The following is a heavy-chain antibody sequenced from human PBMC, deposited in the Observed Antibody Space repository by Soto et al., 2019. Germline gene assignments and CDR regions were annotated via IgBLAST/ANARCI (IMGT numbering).Heavy chain of an antibody. V-gene: IGHV4-34*01. D-gene: IGHD2-21*02. CDR1: GGSFSGFY. CDR3: ARADRTLVTSYGLDV. Sequence: ASETLSLTCAVSGGSFSGFYWTWIRQPPGEGLEWIGEINHSGTTNFNPSLRSRLTISLDSSKKHFSLKLTSMTAADAAVYYCARADRTLVTSYGLDVWGQGTTVTVSS. J-gene: IGHJ6*02. CDR2: INHSGTT.